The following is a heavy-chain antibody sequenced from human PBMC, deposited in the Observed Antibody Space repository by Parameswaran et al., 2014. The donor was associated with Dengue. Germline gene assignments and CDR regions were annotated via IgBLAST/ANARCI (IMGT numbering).Heavy chain of an antibody. V-gene: IGHV1-3*01. CDR3: ARGHCSSTSCYGYYYYYGMDV. Sequence: WVRQTPGQRLEWMGWINAGNGNTKYSQKFQGRVTITRDTSASTAYMELSSLRSEDTAVYYCARGHCSSTSCYGYYYYYGMDVWGQGTTVTVSS. J-gene: IGHJ6*02. CDR2: INAGNGNT. D-gene: IGHD2-2*01.